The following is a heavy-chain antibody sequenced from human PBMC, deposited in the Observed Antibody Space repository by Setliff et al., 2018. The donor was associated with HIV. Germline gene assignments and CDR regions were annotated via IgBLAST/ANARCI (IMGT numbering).Heavy chain of an antibody. CDR1: GFTFSKYS. Sequence: GGSLRLSCAASGFTFSKYSMNWVRQAPGKGLEWVSYITSSSRTIYYADSVKGRFTISRDNAKNSLYLQMNSLRAEDTAVYYCARDGYSSSWYVDSYYMDVWGKGNTVTVSS. D-gene: IGHD6-13*01. V-gene: IGHV3-48*01. CDR3: ARDGYSSSWYVDSYYMDV. J-gene: IGHJ6*03. CDR2: ITSSSRTI.